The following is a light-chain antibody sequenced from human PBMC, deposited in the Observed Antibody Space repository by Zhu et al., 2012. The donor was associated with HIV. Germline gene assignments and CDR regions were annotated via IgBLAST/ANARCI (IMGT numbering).Light chain of an antibody. CDR3: HQRRNRPLT. J-gene: IGKJ4*01. V-gene: IGKV3-11*01. CDR1: QSVNSF. CDR2: DTS. Sequence: IVLTQSPATLSLSPGERATLSCRTSQSVNSFLAWYQQKPGQAPRLLIYDTSKRAAGVPARFSGSGSGTDFTPTISSLEPEDFAVYYCHQRRNRPLTFGGGTRVEI.